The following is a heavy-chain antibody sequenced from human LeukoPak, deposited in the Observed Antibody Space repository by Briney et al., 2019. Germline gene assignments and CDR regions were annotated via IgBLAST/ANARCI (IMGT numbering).Heavy chain of an antibody. D-gene: IGHD3-10*02. CDR1: GFTLSRNS. CDR2: ISSSSSYI. Sequence: PGGSLRLSCAASGFTLSRNSMNWVRQAPGKGLEWVSSISSSSSYIYYADSVKGRFTISRDNAKNSLYLQMNSLRAEDTAVYYCAELGITMIGGVWGKGTTVTISS. CDR3: AELGITMIGGV. V-gene: IGHV3-21*01. J-gene: IGHJ6*04.